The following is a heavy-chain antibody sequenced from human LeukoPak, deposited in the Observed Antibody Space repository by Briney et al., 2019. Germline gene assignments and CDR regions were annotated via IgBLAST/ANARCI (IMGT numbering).Heavy chain of an antibody. CDR3: AKQGFGC. CDR1: GFTLSSYA. J-gene: IGHJ4*02. V-gene: IGHV3-23*01. Sequence: GGSLRLSCTASGFTLSSYAMSWVRQAPGEGMEWVSTISGSADNTNYAEAVKGRFTISRDNSKNTMYLQMNSLRAEDTAVYYCAKQGFGCWGQGTLVTVSS. CDR2: ISGSADNT.